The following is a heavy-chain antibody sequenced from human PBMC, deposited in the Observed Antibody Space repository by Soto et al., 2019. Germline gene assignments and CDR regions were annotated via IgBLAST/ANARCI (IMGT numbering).Heavy chain of an antibody. V-gene: IGHV3-7*01. Sequence: GGSLRLSWAASGFTFSSYWMSWIRQAPGKGLEWVANIKQDGSEKYYVDSVKGRFTISRDNAKNSLYLQMNSLRAEDTAVYYCASTDYSNYRNYYYYYMDVWGKGITVTVSS. CDR2: IKQDGSEK. CDR3: ASTDYSNYRNYYYYYMDV. J-gene: IGHJ6*03. D-gene: IGHD4-4*01. CDR1: GFTFSSYW.